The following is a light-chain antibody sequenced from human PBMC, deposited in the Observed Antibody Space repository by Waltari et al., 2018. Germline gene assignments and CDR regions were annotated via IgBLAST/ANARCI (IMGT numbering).Light chain of an antibody. CDR3: TSYAGSNNYV. V-gene: IGLV2-8*01. CDR2: EVT. Sequence: QSALTQPPPASGSPGQSVTISCTGTSSDVGGYNYVSWYQQHPGKVPKVIIYEVTKRPSGVPDRFSGSKSGNTASLTVSGLQAEDEADYYCTSYAGSNNYVFGTGTKVTVL. CDR1: SSDVGGYNY. J-gene: IGLJ1*01.